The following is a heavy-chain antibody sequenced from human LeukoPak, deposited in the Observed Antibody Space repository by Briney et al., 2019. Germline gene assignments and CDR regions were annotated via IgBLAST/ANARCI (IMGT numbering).Heavy chain of an antibody. J-gene: IGHJ4*02. CDR1: GFTFSSYS. CDR3: ARDLTWFGESDY. CDR2: ISSSSSYI. V-gene: IGHV3-21*01. D-gene: IGHD3-10*01. Sequence: PGGSLRLSCAASGFTFSSYSMNWVRQAPGKGLEWVSSISSSSSYIYYADSVKGRFTISRDNAKNSLYLQMNSLRAEDTAVYYCARDLTWFGESDYWGQGTLVTVSS.